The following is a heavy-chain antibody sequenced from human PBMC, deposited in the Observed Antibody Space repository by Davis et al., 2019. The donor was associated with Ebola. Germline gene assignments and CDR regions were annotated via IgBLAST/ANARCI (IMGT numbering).Heavy chain of an antibody. CDR1: GGSISSYY. CDR2: IYYSGST. V-gene: IGHV4-59*12. CDR3: ARGLEEDIVLVPAAVHYYYYGMDV. D-gene: IGHD2-2*02. J-gene: IGHJ6*02. Sequence: MPSETLSLTCTVSGGSISSYYWSWIRQPPGKGLEWIGYIYYSGSTNYNPSLKSRVTISVDTSKNQFSLKLSSVTAADTAVYYCARGLEEDIVLVPAAVHYYYYGMDVWGQGTTVTVSS.